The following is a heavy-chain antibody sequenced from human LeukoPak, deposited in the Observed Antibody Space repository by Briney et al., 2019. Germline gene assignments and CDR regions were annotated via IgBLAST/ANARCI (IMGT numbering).Heavy chain of an antibody. CDR2: MNPNSGNT. CDR1: GYTFTSYD. CDR3: ARDSSSWYSSDP. V-gene: IGHV1-8*01. J-gene: IGHJ5*02. D-gene: IGHD6-13*01. Sequence: ASVKVSCKASGYTFTSYDINWVRQATGQGLEWMGWMNPNSGNTGYAQKFQGRVTITADKSTSTAYMELSSLRSDDTAVYYCARDSSSWYSSDPWGQGTLVTVSS.